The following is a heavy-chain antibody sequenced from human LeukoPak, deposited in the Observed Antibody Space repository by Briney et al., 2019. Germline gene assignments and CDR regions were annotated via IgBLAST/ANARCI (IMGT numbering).Heavy chain of an antibody. CDR1: GYTFTRYG. J-gene: IGHJ4*02. V-gene: IGHV1-18*01. Sequence: ASVKVSCKASGYTFTRYGFSWVRQAPGQGLEWMGWISTYYGNTNYAQKLQDRVTMTTDISTSTAYMELTSLRSDDTAVYYCARVYSTNYYGSGDRPFLFDYWGQGTVVTVSS. CDR3: ARVYSTNYYGSGDRPFLFDY. D-gene: IGHD3-10*01. CDR2: ISTYYGNT.